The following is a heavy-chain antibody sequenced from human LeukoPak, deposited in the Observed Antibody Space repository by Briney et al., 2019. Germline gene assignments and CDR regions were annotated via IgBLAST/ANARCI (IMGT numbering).Heavy chain of an antibody. Sequence: KPGGSLRLSCAASGFTFSSYSMNWVRQAPGKGLEWVSSISSSSSYIYYADSVKGRFTISRDNAKNSLYLQMNSLRAEDTAVYYCARDPVGDSSGYFDAFDIWGQGTMVTVSS. CDR3: ARDPVGDSSGYFDAFDI. CDR2: ISSSSSYI. D-gene: IGHD3-22*01. V-gene: IGHV3-21*04. J-gene: IGHJ3*02. CDR1: GFTFSSYS.